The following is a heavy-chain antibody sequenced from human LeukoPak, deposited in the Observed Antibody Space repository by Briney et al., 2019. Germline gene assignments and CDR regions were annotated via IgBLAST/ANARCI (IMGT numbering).Heavy chain of an antibody. Sequence: SETLSLTCTVSGGSISSYYWGWIRQPPGKGLEWIGYIYYSGSTNYNPSLKSRVTISVDTSKNQFSLNLRSVTAADTAVYYCARMVHSSGYLVNPWGQGTLVTVSS. V-gene: IGHV4-59*01. J-gene: IGHJ5*02. D-gene: IGHD6-19*01. CDR1: GGSISSYY. CDR2: IYYSGST. CDR3: ARMVHSSGYLVNP.